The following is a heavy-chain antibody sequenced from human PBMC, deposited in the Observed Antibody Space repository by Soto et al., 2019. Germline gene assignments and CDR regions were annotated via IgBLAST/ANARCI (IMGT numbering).Heavy chain of an antibody. J-gene: IGHJ2*01. CDR3: AGGFSSGWYWYFDL. D-gene: IGHD6-19*01. Sequence: PSETLSLTCTVSGGSIGGGGYYWNWIRQHPGKGLEWIGYIYYTGSTYYTPSLKSRVDISLDTSKSQFSLKLSSVTAADTAVYYCAGGFSSGWYWYFDLWGRGTLVTVSS. CDR2: IYYTGST. CDR1: GGSIGGGGYY. V-gene: IGHV4-31*03.